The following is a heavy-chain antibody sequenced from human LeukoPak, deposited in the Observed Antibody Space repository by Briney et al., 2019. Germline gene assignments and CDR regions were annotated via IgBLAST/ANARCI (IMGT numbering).Heavy chain of an antibody. V-gene: IGHV4-61*08. D-gene: IGHD6-13*01. Sequence: SETLSLTCVVSGDSITSGGYFWSWIRQPPGKGLEWIGYVFYIGSTNYNPSLKSRVTLSVDTSKNQFSLNLRSVTAADTAVYYCARGPFRDSSSWYYLDYWGQGTLVTVSS. CDR2: VFYIGST. J-gene: IGHJ4*02. CDR3: ARGPFRDSSSWYYLDY. CDR1: GDSITSGGYF.